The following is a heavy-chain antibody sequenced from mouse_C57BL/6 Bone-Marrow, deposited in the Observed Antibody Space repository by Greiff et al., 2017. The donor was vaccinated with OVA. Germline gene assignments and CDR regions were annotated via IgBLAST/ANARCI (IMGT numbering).Heavy chain of an antibody. D-gene: IGHD2-5*01. CDR2: IDPSDSYT. Sequence: VQLQQPGAELVKPGASVKLSCKASGYTFTSYWMQWVKQRPGQGLEWIGEIDPSDSYTNYNQKFKGKATLTVDTSSSTAYMQLSSLTSEDSAVYYCARIFYYSKNYAMDYWGQGTSVTVSS. CDR3: ARIFYYSKNYAMDY. CDR1: GYTFTSYW. V-gene: IGHV1-50*01. J-gene: IGHJ4*01.